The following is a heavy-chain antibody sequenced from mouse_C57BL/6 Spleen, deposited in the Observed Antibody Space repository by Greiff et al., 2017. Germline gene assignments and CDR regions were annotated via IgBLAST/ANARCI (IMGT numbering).Heavy chain of an antibody. CDR1: GFTFSDYY. J-gene: IGHJ4*01. CDR2: ISNGGGST. CDR3: ARGASYYSNYVWAMDY. D-gene: IGHD2-5*01. V-gene: IGHV5-12*01. Sequence: EVKVVESGGGLVQPGGSLKLSCAASGFTFSDYYMYWVRQTPEKRLEWVAYISNGGGSTYYPDTVKGRFTISRDNAKNTLYLQMSRLKSEDTAMYYCARGASYYSNYVWAMDYWGQGTSVTVSS.